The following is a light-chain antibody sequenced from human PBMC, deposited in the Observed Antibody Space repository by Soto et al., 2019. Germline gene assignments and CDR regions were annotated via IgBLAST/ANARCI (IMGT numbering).Light chain of an antibody. CDR3: AVWDDSLNEVV. CDR1: RSNIGSNS. V-gene: IGLV1-44*01. J-gene: IGLJ3*02. CDR2: SQS. Sequence: QSALTQPPSASGTPGQRVTISCSGSRSNIGSNSVNWYQQHPGTAPKLLIYSQSQRPSGVPDRISGAKSGTSVTLAISGLQAEDEATYYYAVWDDSLNEVVFGGGTQLTVL.